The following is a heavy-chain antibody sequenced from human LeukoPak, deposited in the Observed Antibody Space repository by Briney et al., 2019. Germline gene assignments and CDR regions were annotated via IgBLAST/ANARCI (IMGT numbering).Heavy chain of an antibody. Sequence: PSVKVSCKASGRIFSSYAISWAPQAPGQGLEWMGGIIPIFGTAIYAQKFQGRVTMTADESTSTAYMELSSLRSEDTAVYYCARDLGYCTGGVCYMRLKGYYMDVWGKGTTVTVSS. CDR2: IIPIFGTA. V-gene: IGHV1-69*13. CDR1: GRIFSSYA. D-gene: IGHD2-8*02. J-gene: IGHJ6*03. CDR3: ARDLGYCTGGVCYMRLKGYYMDV.